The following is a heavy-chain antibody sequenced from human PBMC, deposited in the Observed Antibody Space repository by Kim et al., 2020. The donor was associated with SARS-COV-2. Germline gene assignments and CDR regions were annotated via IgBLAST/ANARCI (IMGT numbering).Heavy chain of an antibody. D-gene: IGHD3-10*01. CDR1: GFTFSNFA. CDR3: AKGCSSASCYSFDY. J-gene: IGHJ4*02. Sequence: GGSLRLSCAASGFTFSNFAMSWVRQAPGKGLEWVSAIVGSGGNTYYADSVKGRFTLSRDNSKNTLYLQMNSLRVEDTAIYYCAKGCSSASCYSFDYWGQGALVTGSS. V-gene: IGHV3-23*01. CDR2: IVGSGGNT.